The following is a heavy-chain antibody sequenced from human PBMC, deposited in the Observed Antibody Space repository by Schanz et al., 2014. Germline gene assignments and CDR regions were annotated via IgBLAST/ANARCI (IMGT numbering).Heavy chain of an antibody. CDR2: ISGSGDSS. Sequence: EVHLVESGGGLVQPGGSLRLSCAASGLTFSSYAMSWVRQAPGKGLEWVSAISGSGDSSFYAASVKGRFTISRDNSKNTLYLQMNSLRLEDTAVYYCARDDGGGYNQIDYWGQGALVTVSS. J-gene: IGHJ4*02. CDR3: ARDDGGGYNQIDY. CDR1: GLTFSSYA. D-gene: IGHD5-12*01. V-gene: IGHV3-23*04.